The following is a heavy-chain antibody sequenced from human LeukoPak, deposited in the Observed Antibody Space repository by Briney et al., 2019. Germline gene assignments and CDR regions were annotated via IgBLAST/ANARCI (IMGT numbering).Heavy chain of an antibody. J-gene: IGHJ4*02. V-gene: IGHV3-33*06. Sequence: PGGSLRLSCAASGFTFNDYVMHWVRQAPGKVLEWVGAVWHDGRDNSYADSVKGRFTLSRDNSKNTLFLQMNSLRVEDTAVYYCAKERLPKHVEGVLFVSWGQGTLVTVSS. CDR2: VWHDGRDN. CDR3: AKERLPKHVEGVLFVS. D-gene: IGHD3-16*01. CDR1: GFTFNDYV.